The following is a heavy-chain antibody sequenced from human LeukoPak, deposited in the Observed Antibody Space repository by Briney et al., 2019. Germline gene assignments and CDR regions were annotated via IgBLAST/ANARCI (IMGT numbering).Heavy chain of an antibody. CDR3: AISLDYYYGSGSYDY. D-gene: IGHD3-10*01. CDR1: GGSISSYY. J-gene: IGHJ4*02. V-gene: IGHV4-59*01. CDR2: IYYSGST. Sequence: ETLSLTCAVSGGSISSYYWSWIRQPPGKGLEWIGYIYYSGSTNYNPSLKSRVTISVDTSKNQFSLKLSSVTAADTAVYYCAISLDYYYGSGSYDYWGQGTLVTVSS.